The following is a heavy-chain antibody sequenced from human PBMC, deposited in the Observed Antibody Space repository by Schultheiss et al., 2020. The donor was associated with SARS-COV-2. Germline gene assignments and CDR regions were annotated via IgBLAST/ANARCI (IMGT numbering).Heavy chain of an antibody. CDR3: ARSGGGVRGFGVVIDHHYYYMDV. D-gene: IGHD3-3*01. J-gene: IGHJ6*03. CDR1: GGTFNTYA. Sequence: SVKVSCKASGGTFNTYAISWVRQAPGQGLEWMGGIIPIFGTPNYAQKFQGRLTITADEFTNTAYMELSGLRSEDTAVYYCARSGGGVRGFGVVIDHHYYYMDVWGKGTTVTVSS. V-gene: IGHV1-69*13. CDR2: IIPIFGTP.